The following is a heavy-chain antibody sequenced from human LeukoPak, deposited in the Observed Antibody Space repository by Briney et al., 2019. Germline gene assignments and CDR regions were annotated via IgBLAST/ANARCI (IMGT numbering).Heavy chain of an antibody. CDR2: IYTSGST. Sequence: SETLSLTCTVSGGSISSCSYYWSWIRQPAGKGLEWIGRIYTSGSTNYYPSLKSRVTISVDTSKNQFSLKLSSVTAADTAVYYCARVSYDSSGYYSSAFAFDIWGQGTMVTVSS. CDR3: ARVSYDSSGYYSSAFAFDI. CDR1: GGSISSCSYY. J-gene: IGHJ3*02. D-gene: IGHD3-22*01. V-gene: IGHV4-61*02.